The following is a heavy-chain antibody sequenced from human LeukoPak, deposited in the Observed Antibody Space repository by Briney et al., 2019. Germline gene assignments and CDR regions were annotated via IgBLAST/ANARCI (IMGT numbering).Heavy chain of an antibody. D-gene: IGHD6-19*01. CDR1: GYTFTGYY. CDR3: ARVEADSSGWFVY. Sequence: ASVKVSCKASGYTFTGYYMHWVRQAPGQGLEWMGRINPNSGGTNYAQKFQGRVTMTRDTSISTAYKELSRLRSDDTAVYYCARVEADSSGWFVYWGQGTLVTVSS. J-gene: IGHJ5*01. V-gene: IGHV1-2*06. CDR2: INPNSGGT.